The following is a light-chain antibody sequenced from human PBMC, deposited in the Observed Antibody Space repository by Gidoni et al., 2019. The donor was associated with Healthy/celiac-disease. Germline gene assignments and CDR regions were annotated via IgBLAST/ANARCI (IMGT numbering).Light chain of an antibody. CDR2: KAS. J-gene: IGKJ2*04. CDR3: QQYNSYSMCS. CDR1: QSISSW. Sequence: DIQMTQSPSTLSASVGDRVTNTCRASQSISSWLAWYQQKPGKAPKLLIYKASSLESGVPSRFSGSGSGTEFTLTISSLQPDDFATYYCQQYNSYSMCSFGQGTKLEIK. V-gene: IGKV1-5*03.